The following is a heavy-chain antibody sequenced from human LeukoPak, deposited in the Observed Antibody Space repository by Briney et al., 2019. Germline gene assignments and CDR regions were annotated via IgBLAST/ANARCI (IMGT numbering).Heavy chain of an antibody. CDR3: AREKGQQLVEFDAFDI. V-gene: IGHV1-2*02. CDR2: INPNSGGT. J-gene: IGHJ3*02. CDR1: GYTFTGYY. D-gene: IGHD6-13*01. Sequence: ASVKVSCKASGYTFTGYYMHWVRQAPGQGLEWMGWINPNSGGTNYAQKFQGRVTMTRDTSISTAYMELSRLRSDDTAVYYCAREKGQQLVEFDAFDIWGQGTMVTVSS.